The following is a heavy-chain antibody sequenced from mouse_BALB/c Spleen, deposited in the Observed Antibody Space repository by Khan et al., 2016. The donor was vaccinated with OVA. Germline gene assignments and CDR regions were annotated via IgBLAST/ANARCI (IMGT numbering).Heavy chain of an antibody. CDR2: IYPGSGNT. CDR1: GYTFTDYN. Sequence: VQLQESGAELARPGASVKLSCKASGYTFTDYNINWVKQRTGQGLEWIGEIYPGSGNTYFNEKLKGKATLTADKSSSTAYMQLSSLTSEDSAVYFCAREWAAWFPYWGQGTLLTVSA. J-gene: IGHJ3*01. CDR3: AREWAAWFPY. V-gene: IGHV1-77*01.